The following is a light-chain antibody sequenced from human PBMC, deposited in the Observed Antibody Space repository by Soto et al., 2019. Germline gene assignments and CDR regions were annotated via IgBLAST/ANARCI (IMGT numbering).Light chain of an antibody. CDR2: EVS. J-gene: IGLJ1*01. V-gene: IGLV2-23*02. Sequence: QPVLTQPAPVSGSPRQSITISCTGPNSDVGSYGLVCCFQQHPGKDLIVVIDEVSERSSGVSDRFAGVKSSNTASLTISGLQAEDEADYYFFSSADDGVCVFGTGSKVTVL. CDR3: FSSADDGVCV. CDR1: NSDVGSYGL.